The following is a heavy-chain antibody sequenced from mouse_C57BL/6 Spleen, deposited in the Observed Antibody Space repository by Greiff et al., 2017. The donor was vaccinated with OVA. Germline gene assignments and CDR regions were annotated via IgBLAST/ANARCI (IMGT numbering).Heavy chain of an antibody. D-gene: IGHD1-1*01. Sequence: VQGVESGAELARPGASVKLSCKASGYTFTSYGISWVKQRTGQGLEWIGEIYPRSGNTYYNEKFKGKATLTADKSSSTAYMELRSLTSEDSAVYFCARAVGPSLRGAMDYWGQGTSVTVSS. CDR2: IYPRSGNT. V-gene: IGHV1-81*01. CDR3: ARAVGPSLRGAMDY. J-gene: IGHJ4*01. CDR1: GYTFTSYG.